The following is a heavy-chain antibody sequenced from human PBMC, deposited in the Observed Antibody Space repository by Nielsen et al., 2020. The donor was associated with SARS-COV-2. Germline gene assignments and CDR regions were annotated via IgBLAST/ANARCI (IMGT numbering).Heavy chain of an antibody. J-gene: IGHJ4*02. CDR1: GFTFDDYA. V-gene: IGHV3-9*01. D-gene: IGHD3-10*01. CDR3: AKLPDYYGSGSRDY. CDR2: INWNSGSI. Sequence: SLKISCAASGFTFDDYAMHWVRQAPGKGLEWVSGINWNSGSIGYADSVKGRFTISRDNAKNSLYLQMNSLRAEDTALYYCAKLPDYYGSGSRDYWGQGTLVTVSS.